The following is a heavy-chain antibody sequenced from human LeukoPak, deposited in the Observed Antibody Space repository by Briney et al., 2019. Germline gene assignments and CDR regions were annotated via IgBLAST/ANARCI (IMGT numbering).Heavy chain of an antibody. Sequence: GESLQISCKGSGFNFSSYWIGWVRQMPGKGLEWMGIIYPGDSDTRYSPSFQGQVTISADKSISTAYLQWSSLKASDSAMYYCARVYFYDSSGYYFDYWGQGTLVTVSS. CDR3: ARVYFYDSSGYYFDY. V-gene: IGHV5-51*01. J-gene: IGHJ4*02. CDR2: IYPGDSDT. CDR1: GFNFSSYW. D-gene: IGHD3-22*01.